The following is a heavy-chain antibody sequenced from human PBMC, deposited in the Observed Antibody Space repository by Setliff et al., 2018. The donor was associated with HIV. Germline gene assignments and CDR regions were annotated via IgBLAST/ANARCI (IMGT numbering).Heavy chain of an antibody. CDR2: INPSGSST. CDR3: ARESSGTGTTPYNWFDP. J-gene: IGHJ5*02. D-gene: IGHD1-7*01. V-gene: IGHV1-46*01. Sequence: ASVKVSCKASGYTFTSYYMHWVRQAPGQGLEWMGIINPSGSSTSYAQKFQGRVTMTRDTSTSTVYMELSSLRSEDTAVYYCARESSGTGTTPYNWFDPWGQGTLVTVSS. CDR1: GYTFTSYY.